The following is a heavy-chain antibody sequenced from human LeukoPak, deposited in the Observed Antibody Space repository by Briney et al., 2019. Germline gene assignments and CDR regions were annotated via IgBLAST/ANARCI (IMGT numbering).Heavy chain of an antibody. CDR1: GGSISSSSYY. CDR3: ARGLGYCSSTSCYSGVDY. J-gene: IGHJ4*02. V-gene: IGHV4-39*07. D-gene: IGHD2-2*02. Sequence: SETLSLTCTVSGGSISSSSYYWGWIRQPPGKGLEWIGSIYYSGSTYYNPSLKSRVTISVDTSKNQFSLKLSSVTAADTAVYYCARGLGYCSSTSCYSGVDYWGQGTLVTVSS. CDR2: IYYSGST.